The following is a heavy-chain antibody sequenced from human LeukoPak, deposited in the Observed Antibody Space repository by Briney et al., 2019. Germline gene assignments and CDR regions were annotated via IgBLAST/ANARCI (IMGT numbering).Heavy chain of an antibody. D-gene: IGHD3-9*01. CDR3: ARAPVQYDILTGYYYYYYYMDV. J-gene: IGHJ6*03. V-gene: IGHV3-23*01. Sequence: GGSLRLSCAASGFTFSSYAMSWVRQAPGKGLEWVSAISGSGGSTYYADSVKGRFTISRDNAKNTLYLQMNSLRAEDTAVYYCARAPVQYDILTGYYYYYYYMDVWGKGTTVTISS. CDR1: GFTFSSYA. CDR2: ISGSGGST.